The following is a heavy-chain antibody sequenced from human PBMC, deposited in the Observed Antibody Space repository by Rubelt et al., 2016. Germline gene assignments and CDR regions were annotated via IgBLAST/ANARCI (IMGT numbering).Heavy chain of an antibody. Sequence: QVQLVESGGGVVQPGRSLRLSCAASGFTFSSYAMHWVRQAPGKGLEWVAVISYDGSNKYYADSVKGRFTISRDNSKNTLYLQMNSLRAEDTAVYYCARDQLALYAFDIWGQGTMVTVSS. J-gene: IGHJ3*02. D-gene: IGHD1-1*01. CDR2: ISYDGSNK. CDR3: ARDQLALYAFDI. CDR1: GFTFSSYA. V-gene: IGHV3-30*04.